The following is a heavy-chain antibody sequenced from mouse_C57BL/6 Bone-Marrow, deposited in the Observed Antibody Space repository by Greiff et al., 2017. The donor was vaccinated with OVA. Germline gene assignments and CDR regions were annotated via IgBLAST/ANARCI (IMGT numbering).Heavy chain of an antibody. Sequence: VQLQQSGPELVKPGASVKISCKASGYSFTGYYMTWVKQSPEKSLEWIGEINPSTGGTTYNQKFKAKATLTGDKSSSTAYMQLKSLTSEDSAVYYCARVYYDYEGDYWGQGTTLTVSS. J-gene: IGHJ2*01. V-gene: IGHV1-42*01. CDR2: INPSTGGT. D-gene: IGHD2-4*01. CDR1: GYSFTGYY. CDR3: ARVYYDYEGDY.